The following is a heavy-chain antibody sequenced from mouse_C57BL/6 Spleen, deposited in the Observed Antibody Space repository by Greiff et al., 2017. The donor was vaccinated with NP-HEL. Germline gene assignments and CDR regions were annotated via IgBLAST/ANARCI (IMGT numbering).Heavy chain of an antibody. D-gene: IGHD2-5*01. CDR2: IHPNSGST. J-gene: IGHJ1*03. CDR1: GYTFTSYW. V-gene: IGHV1-64*01. CDR3: ARHYSNSHWYFDV. Sequence: QVQLQQPGAELVKPGASVKLSCKASGYTFTSYWMHWVKQRPGQGLEWIGMIHPNSGSTNYNEKFKSKATLTVDKSSSTAYMQLSSLTSEDSAVYYCARHYSNSHWYFDVWGTGTTVTVSS.